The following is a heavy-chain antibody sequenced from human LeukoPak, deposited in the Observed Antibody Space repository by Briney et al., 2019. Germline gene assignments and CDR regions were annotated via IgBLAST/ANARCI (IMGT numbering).Heavy chain of an antibody. CDR2: IYYIGTT. CDR1: GGSISSSDYY. Sequence: PSETLSLTCTVSGGSISSSDYYWGWVRQTPGKGLEWIANIYYIGTTYYNPSLKSRVTISVDTSKNQFSLKLSSVTAADTAVYYCARVGRRITMVRGVPYAFDIWGQGTMVTVSS. CDR3: ARVGRRITMVRGVPYAFDI. V-gene: IGHV4-39*07. D-gene: IGHD3-10*01. J-gene: IGHJ3*02.